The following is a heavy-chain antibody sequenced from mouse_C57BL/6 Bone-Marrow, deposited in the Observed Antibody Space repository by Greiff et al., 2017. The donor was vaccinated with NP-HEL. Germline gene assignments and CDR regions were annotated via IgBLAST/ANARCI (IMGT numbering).Heavy chain of an antibody. CDR3: ARDYDGKEYYFDY. J-gene: IGHJ2*01. CDR1: GYTFTSYW. V-gene: IGHV1-64*01. D-gene: IGHD2-3*01. Sequence: QVQLKQPGAELVKPGASVKLSCKASGYTFTSYWMHWVKQRPGQGLEWIGMIHPNSGSTNYNEKFKSKATLTVDKSSSTAYMQLSSLTSEDSAVYYCARDYDGKEYYFDYWGQGTTLTVSS. CDR2: IHPNSGST.